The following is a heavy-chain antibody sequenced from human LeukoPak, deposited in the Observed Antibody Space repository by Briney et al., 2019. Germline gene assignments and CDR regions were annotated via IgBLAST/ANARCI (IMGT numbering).Heavy chain of an antibody. J-gene: IGHJ4*02. CDR1: GYTFTGYY. V-gene: IGHV1-69*05. D-gene: IGHD3-22*01. CDR2: IIPIFGTA. Sequence: SVKVSCKASGYTFTGYYMHWVRQAPGQGLEWMGRIIPIFGTANYAQKFQGRVTITTDESTSTAYMELSSLRSEDTAVYYCASEANNYYYDSSGYIFDYWGQGTLVTVSS. CDR3: ASEANNYYYDSSGYIFDY.